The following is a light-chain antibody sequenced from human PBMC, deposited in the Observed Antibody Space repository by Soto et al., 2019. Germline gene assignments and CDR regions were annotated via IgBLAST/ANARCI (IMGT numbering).Light chain of an antibody. Sequence: EIVLTQSPATLSLSPGERATLSCRASQSVNTYLAWYQQKPGQAPRLLIYDASNRATGIPARFSGSGSGTDFTLTISSLEPEDFAVYYCQQRSNWPRFGQGTKLEIK. J-gene: IGKJ2*01. V-gene: IGKV3-11*01. CDR3: QQRSNWPR. CDR2: DAS. CDR1: QSVNTY.